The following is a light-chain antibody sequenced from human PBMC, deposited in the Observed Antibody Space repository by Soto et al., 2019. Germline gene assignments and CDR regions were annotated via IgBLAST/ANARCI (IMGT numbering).Light chain of an antibody. CDR2: DNI. V-gene: IGLV1-40*01. CDR1: SSNIGGTNY. J-gene: IGLJ3*02. Sequence: QSVLTQPPSASGTPGQRVFISCSGSSSNIGGTNYAYWYHHLPGTAPKLLIYDNIHRPSGVPDRFSGSKSDTSASLAITGLQAEDEADYYCQSYDTTLSGLVFGGGTKLTVL. CDR3: QSYDTTLSGLV.